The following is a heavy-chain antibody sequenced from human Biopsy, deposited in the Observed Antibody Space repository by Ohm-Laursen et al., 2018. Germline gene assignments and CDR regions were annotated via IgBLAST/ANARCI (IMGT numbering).Heavy chain of an antibody. J-gene: IGHJ5*02. CDR2: IGTAAVI. V-gene: IGHV3-13*01. CDR1: GFTFSSYD. D-gene: IGHD3-22*01. CDR3: ARGTFRYDSSGYSWLDP. Sequence: GSLRLSCSASGFTFSSYDMHWVRQVPGKGLEWVSAIGTAAVIYYSGSVKGRFTISRENAKNSLYLQMNSLRAGDTAVYYCARGTFRYDSSGYSWLDPWGQGALVTVSS.